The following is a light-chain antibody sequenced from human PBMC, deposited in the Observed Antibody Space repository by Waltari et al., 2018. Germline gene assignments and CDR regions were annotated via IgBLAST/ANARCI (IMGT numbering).Light chain of an antibody. CDR3: QQYNKWPLT. Sequence: EIVMTQSPATLSVSPGERVTLSCRTSQSVGSNLAWYQQKPGQAPRLLIYGASTRATGIAARFSGSGSGTEFTLNISSLQSEDFAVYYCQQYNKWPLTFGQGTKLEIK. CDR2: GAS. V-gene: IGKV3D-15*01. CDR1: QSVGSN. J-gene: IGKJ2*01.